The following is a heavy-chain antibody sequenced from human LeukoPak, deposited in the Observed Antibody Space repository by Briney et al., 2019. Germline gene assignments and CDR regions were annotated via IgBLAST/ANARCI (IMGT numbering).Heavy chain of an antibody. D-gene: IGHD2/OR15-2a*01. CDR1: GGSISSSSYY. CDR3: ARDEYWFDP. CDR2: IYYSGST. V-gene: IGHV4-39*07. Sequence: SETLSLTCTVSGGSISSSSYYWGWIRQPPGKGLEWIGSIYYSGSTYYNPSLKSRVTISVDTSKNQFSLKLSSVTAADTAVYYCARDEYWFDPWGQGTLVTVSS. J-gene: IGHJ5*02.